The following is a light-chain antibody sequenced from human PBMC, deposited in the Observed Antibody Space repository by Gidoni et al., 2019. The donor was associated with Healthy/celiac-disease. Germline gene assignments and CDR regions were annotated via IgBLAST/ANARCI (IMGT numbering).Light chain of an antibody. Sequence: QSALTQPASASGSPGQAITISCTGTSSDVGSSNRDSWYQQHPGKAPKLMIYEGSKRPSGVSNRFSGSKSGNTASLTISGLQAEDEADYYCCSYAGSSPYVFGTGTKVTVL. J-gene: IGLJ1*01. CDR2: EGS. V-gene: IGLV2-23*01. CDR3: CSYAGSSPYV. CDR1: SSDVGSSNR.